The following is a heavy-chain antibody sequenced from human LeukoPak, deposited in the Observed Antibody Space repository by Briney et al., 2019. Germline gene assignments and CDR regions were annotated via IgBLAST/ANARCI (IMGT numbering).Heavy chain of an antibody. Sequence: GGSLRLSCAASGFAVSTNFITWVRQAPGKGLEWVSFIFSGDNTYYADSVKGRFTISRDNSKNMVYLQMNSLRPEDTAVYYCARSIGAAGKDYWGQGTLVTVSS. CDR2: IFSGDNT. D-gene: IGHD6-13*01. CDR1: GFAVSTNF. V-gene: IGHV3-53*01. CDR3: ARSIGAAGKDY. J-gene: IGHJ4*02.